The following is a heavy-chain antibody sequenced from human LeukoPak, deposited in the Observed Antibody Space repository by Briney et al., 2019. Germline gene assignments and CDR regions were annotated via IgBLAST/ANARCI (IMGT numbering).Heavy chain of an antibody. D-gene: IGHD3-22*01. V-gene: IGHV3-30*02. CDR3: ARTYYYDSSGYGNAFDI. CDR2: IRYDGSNK. Sequence: PGGSLRLSCAASGFTFSSYSMNWVRQAPGKGLEWVAFIRYDGSNKYYADSVKGRFTISRDNSKNTLYLQMNSLRAEDTAVYYCARTYYYDSSGYGNAFDIWGQGTMVTVSS. J-gene: IGHJ3*02. CDR1: GFTFSSYS.